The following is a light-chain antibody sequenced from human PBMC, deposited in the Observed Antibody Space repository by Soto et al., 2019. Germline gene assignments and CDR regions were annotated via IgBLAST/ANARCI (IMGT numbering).Light chain of an antibody. Sequence: EIVLTQSPATLSLSPGERATLSCRASQSVSSYLAWYQQKPGQAPRLLIYYASNRATGIPARFSGSGSGTDFTLTISRLEPEDFAFYYCQQRSNWITFGQGTRLEIK. J-gene: IGKJ5*01. CDR2: YAS. CDR1: QSVSSY. V-gene: IGKV3-11*01. CDR3: QQRSNWIT.